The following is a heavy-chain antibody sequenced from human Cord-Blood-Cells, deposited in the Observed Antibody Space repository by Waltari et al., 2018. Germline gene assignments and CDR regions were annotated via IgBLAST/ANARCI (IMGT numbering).Heavy chain of an antibody. CDR3: ASDALSLYDILTGYDAFDI. D-gene: IGHD3-9*01. Sequence: QVQLVQSGAEVKKPGSSVKVSCKASGGTFSSYAISWVRQAPGQGLEWMGGIIPIVGTANYAQKCQGRVTITADESTSTAYMELSSLRSEDTAVYYCASDALSLYDILTGYDAFDIWGQGTMVTVSS. J-gene: IGHJ3*02. V-gene: IGHV1-69*01. CDR2: IIPIVGTA. CDR1: GGTFSSYA.